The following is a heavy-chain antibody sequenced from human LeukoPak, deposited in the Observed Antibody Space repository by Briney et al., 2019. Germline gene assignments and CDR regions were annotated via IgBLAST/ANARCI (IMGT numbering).Heavy chain of an antibody. J-gene: IGHJ5*02. D-gene: IGHD5-18*01. V-gene: IGHV4-59*12. CDR3: ARVWIQLWLPNWFDP. Sequence: PSETLSLTCTVSGGSISSYYWSWIRQPPGKGLEWIGYIYYSGNTNYNPSLKSRVTISVDTSKNQFSLKLSSVTAADTAVYYCARVWIQLWLPNWFDPWGQGTLVAVSS. CDR2: IYYSGNT. CDR1: GGSISSYY.